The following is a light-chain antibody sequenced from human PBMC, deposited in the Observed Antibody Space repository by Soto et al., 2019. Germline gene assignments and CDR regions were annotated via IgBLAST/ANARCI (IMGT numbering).Light chain of an antibody. CDR2: AAS. J-gene: IGKJ1*01. V-gene: IGKV1-39*01. CDR3: QQSYSTLTCT. CDR1: QSIRNY. Sequence: DIQMTQSPSSLSASVGDRVTITCRASQSIRNYLHWYQQKPGKAPKLLIYAASSLQSGVPSRFSGSGSGTDFTLTISSLQPEDFATYYCQQSYSTLTCTFGQGTKVEIK.